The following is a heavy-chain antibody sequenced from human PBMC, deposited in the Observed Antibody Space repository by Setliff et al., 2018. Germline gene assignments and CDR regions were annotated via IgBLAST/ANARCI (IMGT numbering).Heavy chain of an antibody. J-gene: IGHJ5*02. Sequence: SLTCSVSGTSLDSIANGNQFWGWIRQPAGKGLEWIGQIFMSGSTDYDPSFESRVTISLDMSKNQFFLDLTSVTAADTGVYYCVRAPVYCSGDCYPRYFDAWGQGTLVAVSS. V-gene: IGHV4-61*09. CDR1: GTSLDSIANGNQF. CDR2: IFMSGST. D-gene: IGHD2-21*01. CDR3: VRAPVYCSGDCYPRYFDA.